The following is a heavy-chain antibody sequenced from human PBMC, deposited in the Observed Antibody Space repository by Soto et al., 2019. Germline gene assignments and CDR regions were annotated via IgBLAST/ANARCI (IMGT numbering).Heavy chain of an antibody. V-gene: IGHV3-43*01. D-gene: IGHD1-20*01. CDR3: AKGGITGLYAFDI. CDR1: GFTFDDYT. J-gene: IGHJ3*02. Sequence: GGSLRLSCAASGFTFDDYTMHWVRQAPGRGLEWVSLISWDGGSTYYADSVKGRFTISRENSKNSLYLQMNSLRTEDTALYYCAKGGITGLYAFDIWGQGTMVTVSS. CDR2: ISWDGGST.